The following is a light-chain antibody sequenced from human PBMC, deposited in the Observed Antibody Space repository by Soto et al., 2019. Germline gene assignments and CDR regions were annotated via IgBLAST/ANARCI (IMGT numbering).Light chain of an antibody. CDR2: DVS. CDR3: SSYTSSSTLYVV. J-gene: IGLJ2*01. CDR1: SSDVGGYNY. V-gene: IGLV2-14*01. Sequence: QSALTQPASVSGSPGQSITISCTGTSSDVGGYNYVSWYQQHPGKAPKLMIYDVSNRPSGVSNRFSGSEPGNTASLTISGLQAEDEADYYCSSYTSSSTLYVVFGGGTKLTVL.